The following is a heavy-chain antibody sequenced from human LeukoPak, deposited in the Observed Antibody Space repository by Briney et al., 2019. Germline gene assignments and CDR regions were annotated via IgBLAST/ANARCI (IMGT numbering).Heavy chain of an antibody. Sequence: ASVKVSCKASGYTLTNYDINWVRQATGQGLEWMGWMNPNSGNTDYAQKFQGRVTMTRNTSISTAYMELSSLRSEDTAVFYCAGGPFRAGGFDPWGQGTLVTVSS. CDR3: AGGPFRAGGFDP. V-gene: IGHV1-8*01. D-gene: IGHD3-10*01. CDR2: MNPNSGNT. J-gene: IGHJ5*02. CDR1: GYTLTNYD.